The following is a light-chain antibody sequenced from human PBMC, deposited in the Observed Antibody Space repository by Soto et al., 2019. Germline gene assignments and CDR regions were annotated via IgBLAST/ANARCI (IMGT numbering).Light chain of an antibody. CDR1: QSVSYY. Sequence: EIVLTQSPGTLSLSPGGRATLSCRASQSVSYYLAWYQQKPGQAPRLLIYDASSRATGVPDRFSGSGSGTDFTLTISRLEPEDFAVYYCQQYGGAPYTFGPGTDLKIK. CDR2: DAS. V-gene: IGKV3-20*01. J-gene: IGKJ2*01. CDR3: QQYGGAPYT.